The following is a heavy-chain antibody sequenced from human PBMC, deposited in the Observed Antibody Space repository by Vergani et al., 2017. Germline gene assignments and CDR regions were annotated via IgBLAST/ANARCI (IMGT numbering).Heavy chain of an antibody. V-gene: IGHV1-8*01. D-gene: IGHD2-21*01. J-gene: IGHJ5*02. CDR3: ARASCGGDCYINP. Sequence: QVQLVQSGAEVKKPGASVKVSCKASGYTFTSYDINWVRQATGQGLEWMGWMNPNSGNTNYAQKLQGRVTMTTDTSTSTAYMELRSLRSDDTAVYYCARASCGGDCYINPWGQGTLVTVSS. CDR2: MNPNSGNT. CDR1: GYTFTSYD.